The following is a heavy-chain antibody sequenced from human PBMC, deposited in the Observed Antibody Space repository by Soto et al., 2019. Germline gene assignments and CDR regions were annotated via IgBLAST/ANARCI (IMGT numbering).Heavy chain of an antibody. CDR3: ARHWYDREIQGDYYYMDV. D-gene: IGHD3-9*01. J-gene: IGHJ6*03. Sequence: PGESLKISCKGSGYSFTSYWIGWVRQMPGKGLEWMGIIYPGDSDTRYSPSFQGQVTISADKSISTAYLQWSSLKASDTAMYYCARHWYDREIQGDYYYMDVWGKGTTVTVSS. CDR2: IYPGDSDT. CDR1: GYSFTSYW. V-gene: IGHV5-51*01.